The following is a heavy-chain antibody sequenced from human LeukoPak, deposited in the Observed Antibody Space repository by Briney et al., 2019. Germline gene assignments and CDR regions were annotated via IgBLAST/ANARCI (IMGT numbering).Heavy chain of an antibody. V-gene: IGHV1-69*04. CDR1: GYTFTGYY. CDR3: ARVSPLDYYDSSGYYDY. D-gene: IGHD3-22*01. Sequence: GGSLRLSCAASGYTFTGYYMHWVRQAPGQGLEWMGRIIPILGIANYAQKFQGRVTITADKSTSTAYMELSSLRSEDTAVYYCARVSPLDYYDSSGYYDYWGQGTLVTVSS. CDR2: IIPILGIA. J-gene: IGHJ4*02.